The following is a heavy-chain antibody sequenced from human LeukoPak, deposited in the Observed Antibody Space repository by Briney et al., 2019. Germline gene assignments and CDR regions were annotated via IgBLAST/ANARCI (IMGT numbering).Heavy chain of an antibody. J-gene: IGHJ4*02. D-gene: IGHD1-26*01. CDR2: IYYSGST. Sequence: PSQTLSVTCTVSGGSISSGDYYWSWIRQPPGKGLEWIGYIYYSGSTYYNPSLKSRVTISVDTSKNQFSLKLNSVTAADSAVYYCAKLRHFSGSYSYYFDYWGQGTLVTVSS. CDR3: AKLRHFSGSYSYYFDY. CDR1: GGSISSGDYY. V-gene: IGHV4-30-4*01.